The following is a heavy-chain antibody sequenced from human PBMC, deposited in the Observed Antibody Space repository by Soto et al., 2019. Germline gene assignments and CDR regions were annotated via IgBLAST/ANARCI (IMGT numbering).Heavy chain of an antibody. CDR2: IYYSGRT. CDR3: ARGGQRRLRSIDY. CDR1: GGSINNYY. V-gene: IGHV4-59*12. D-gene: IGHD5-12*01. Sequence: SETLSLTCTVSGGSINNYYWSWIRQPPGKGLEWIGYIYYSGRTAYNPSLKGRVIISVDTSKNQFSLKLRSVTAADTAVYYCARGGQRRLRSIDYWGQGTLVTVSS. J-gene: IGHJ4*02.